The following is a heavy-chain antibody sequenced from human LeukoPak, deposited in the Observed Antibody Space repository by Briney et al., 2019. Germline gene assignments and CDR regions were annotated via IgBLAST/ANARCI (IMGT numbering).Heavy chain of an antibody. Sequence: ASVKVSCKASGYTFTSYYMHWVRQAHGQGLEWMGIINPSGGSTSYAQKFQSRVTMTRDTSTSTVSMELSSVRSEDTAAYYCARGRGYSHGCPPVDYWGQGTLVTVSS. J-gene: IGHJ4*02. CDR2: INPSGGST. CDR3: ARGRGYSHGCPPVDY. V-gene: IGHV1-46*01. CDR1: GYTFTSYY. D-gene: IGHD5-18*01.